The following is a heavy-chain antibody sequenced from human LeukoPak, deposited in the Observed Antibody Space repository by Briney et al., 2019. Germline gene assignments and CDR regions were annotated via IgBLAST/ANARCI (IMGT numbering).Heavy chain of an antibody. Sequence: PSETLSLTCIVSGGSVSSGSYYWSWIRQPPGKGLEWIGYIYYSGSTNYNPSLKSRVTISVDTSKNQFSLKLSSVTAADTAVYYCARGYSSWFDPWGQGTLVTVSS. D-gene: IGHD6-13*01. J-gene: IGHJ5*02. CDR1: GGSVSSGSYY. CDR3: ARGYSSWFDP. CDR2: IYYSGST. V-gene: IGHV4-61*01.